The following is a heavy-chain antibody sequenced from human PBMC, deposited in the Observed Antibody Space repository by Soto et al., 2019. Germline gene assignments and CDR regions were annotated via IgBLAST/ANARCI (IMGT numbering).Heavy chain of an antibody. CDR2: IGTAGDT. CDR3: ARGRLISLYYFDY. D-gene: IGHD2-15*01. J-gene: IGHJ4*02. Sequence: GGSLRLSCAASGFTFSNAWMNWVRQAPGKGLEWVSTIGTAGDTYYPGSVKGRFTISRENAKNSLYLQMNSLRAEDTAVYYCARGRLISLYYFDYWGQGTLVTVSS. V-gene: IGHV3-13*01. CDR1: GFTFSNAW.